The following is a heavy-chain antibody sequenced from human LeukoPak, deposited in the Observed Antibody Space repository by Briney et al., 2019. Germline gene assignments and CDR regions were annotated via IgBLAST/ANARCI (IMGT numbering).Heavy chain of an antibody. D-gene: IGHD6-19*01. V-gene: IGHV3-23*01. CDR3: AKAEGENPTGGRWLD. Sequence: PGGSLRLSCAASGFSFSSYAMTWVRRAPGMGLESVSAISGSGGYTYYADSVKGRFTISRDNSKNTLYLQMNSLRAEDTAIYYCAKAEGENPTGGRWLDWGQGTLVTVSS. J-gene: IGHJ4*02. CDR2: ISGSGGYT. CDR1: GFSFSSYA.